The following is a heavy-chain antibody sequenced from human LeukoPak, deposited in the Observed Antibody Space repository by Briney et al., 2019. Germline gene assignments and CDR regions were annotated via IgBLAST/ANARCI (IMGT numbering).Heavy chain of an antibody. CDR3: ARGLRAGALLEWLFASGGSPLDV. CDR2: INHSGST. V-gene: IGHV4-34*01. Sequence: KPSETLSLTCVVYGGSFSGYYWGWIRQPPGKGLEWIGEINHSGSTNYNPSLKSRVTISVDTSKNQFSLKLSSVTAADTAVYYCARGLRAGALLEWLFASGGSPLDVWGKGTTVTVSS. CDR1: GGSFSGYY. D-gene: IGHD3-3*01. J-gene: IGHJ6*04.